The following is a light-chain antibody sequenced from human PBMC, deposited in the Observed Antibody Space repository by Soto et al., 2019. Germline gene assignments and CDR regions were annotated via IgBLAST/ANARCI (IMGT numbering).Light chain of an antibody. Sequence: QSALTQPASVSGSPRQSITISCTGASSDVGSYTYVSWYQQHPGKAPKLMIYEVNNRPSGDSNRFSGSKYGHTASLTISGLQAEDEADYYCISYTSSSSLYVFGTGTKATVL. V-gene: IGLV2-14*01. CDR3: ISYTSSSSLYV. J-gene: IGLJ1*01. CDR1: SSDVGSYTY. CDR2: EVN.